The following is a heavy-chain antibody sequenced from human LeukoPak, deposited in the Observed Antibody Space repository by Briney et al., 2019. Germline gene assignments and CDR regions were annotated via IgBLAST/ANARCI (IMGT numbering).Heavy chain of an antibody. J-gene: IGHJ5*02. D-gene: IGHD6-19*01. V-gene: IGHV4-4*07. CDR3: ARAGLIAVAGTRFWFDP. CDR1: GGSICSYY. CDR2: IYTSGST. Sequence: SETLSLTCTVSGGSICSYYWSWIRQPAGKGLEWIGRIYTSGSTNYNPSLKSRVTMSVDTSKNQFSLKLSSVTAADTAVYYCARAGLIAVAGTRFWFDPWGQGTLVTVSS.